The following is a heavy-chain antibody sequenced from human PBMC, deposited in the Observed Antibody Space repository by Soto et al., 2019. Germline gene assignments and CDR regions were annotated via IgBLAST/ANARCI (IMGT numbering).Heavy chain of an antibody. J-gene: IGHJ4*02. V-gene: IGHV1-69*01. CDR2: IIPIFGTA. D-gene: IGHD2-21*01. CDR3: ATCGGDCYYYFDY. CDR1: GGTFSSYA. Sequence: KVSCKASGGTFSSYAISWVRQAPGQGLEWMGGIIPIFGTANYAQKFQGRVTITADESTSTAYMELSSLRSEDTAVYYCATCGGDCYYYFDYWGQGTLVTVSS.